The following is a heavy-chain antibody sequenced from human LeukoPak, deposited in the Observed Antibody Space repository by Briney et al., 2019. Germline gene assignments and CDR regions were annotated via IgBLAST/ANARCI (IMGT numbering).Heavy chain of an antibody. Sequence: SETLSLTCAVYGGSFSGYYWSWIRQPPGKGLEWIGEINHSGSTYYNPSLKSRVTISVDTSKNQFSLKLSSVTAADTAVYYCARHVSGSYYTDYWGQGTLVTVSS. J-gene: IGHJ4*02. V-gene: IGHV4-34*01. CDR3: ARHVSGSYYTDY. D-gene: IGHD1-26*01. CDR2: INHSGST. CDR1: GGSFSGYY.